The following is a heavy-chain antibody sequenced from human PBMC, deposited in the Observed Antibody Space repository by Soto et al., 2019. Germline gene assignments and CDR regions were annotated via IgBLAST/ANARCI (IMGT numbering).Heavy chain of an antibody. V-gene: IGHV1-69*05. CDR1: GGTFGNSA. CDR2: IIPIFPTP. Sequence: QVQLVQSGAEVKKPGSSVTVYCRASGGTFGNSAISWVRQAPVKGLEWMGWIIPIFPTPDYAQKFQGRCTINPEESSSTAYMRLTSLRSEVTAVYYCAPDKDLLPVGGNYYSAMDVWGQGTTVTVAS. D-gene: IGHD2-15*01. CDR3: APDKDLLPVGGNYYSAMDV. J-gene: IGHJ6*02.